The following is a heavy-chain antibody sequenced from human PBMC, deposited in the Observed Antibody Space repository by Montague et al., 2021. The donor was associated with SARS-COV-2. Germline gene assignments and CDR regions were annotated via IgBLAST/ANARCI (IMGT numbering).Heavy chain of an antibody. CDR1: GFTFSSYC. D-gene: IGHD6-19*01. CDR2: ITIDASNT. J-gene: IGHJ4*02. V-gene: IGHV3-74*01. CDR3: ARDGGADTRFDS. Sequence: SLRLSCAASGFTFSSYCIHWVRQAPGKGLEWVSRITIDASNTCYADSVRGRFTVSRDNSKNMVYLQMNSLRTEDTAVYYCARDGGADTRFDSWGQGALVTVSS.